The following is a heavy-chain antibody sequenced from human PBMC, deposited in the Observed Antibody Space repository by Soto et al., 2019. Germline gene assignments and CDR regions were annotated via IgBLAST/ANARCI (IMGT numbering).Heavy chain of an antibody. J-gene: IGHJ6*03. D-gene: IGHD2-2*01. CDR2: IYYSGST. CDR1: GGSISSYY. Sequence: SETLSLSCTVSGGSISSYYWSCIRQPPGKGLEWIGYIYYSGSTNYNPSLKSRVTISVDTSKNQFSLKLSSVTAADTAVYYCARHPGRYCSSTSCYGGEYYYYYMYVCSKGTTVTVSS. V-gene: IGHV4-59*08. CDR3: ARHPGRYCSSTSCYGGEYYYYYMYV.